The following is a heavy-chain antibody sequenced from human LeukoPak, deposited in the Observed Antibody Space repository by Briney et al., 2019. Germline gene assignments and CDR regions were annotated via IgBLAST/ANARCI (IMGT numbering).Heavy chain of an antibody. CDR1: GYTFSSYS. J-gene: IGHJ4*02. Sequence: GGSLRLSCLASGYTFSSYSINWVRQAPGKGLEWVSSISVRSNYIYYADSVRGRFRISRDDARDSLYLQMNSLRAEDTAVYYCVRLRRNSDTTGFYYYYDFWGQGTLVTVSS. V-gene: IGHV3-21*01. D-gene: IGHD3-22*01. CDR3: VRLRRNSDTTGFYYYYDF. CDR2: ISVRSNYI.